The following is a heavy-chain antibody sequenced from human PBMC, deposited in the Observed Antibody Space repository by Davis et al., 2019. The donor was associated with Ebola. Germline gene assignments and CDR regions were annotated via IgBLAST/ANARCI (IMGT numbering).Heavy chain of an antibody. CDR2: ISHDGSII. CDR1: GFTVSSEY. V-gene: IGHV3-74*01. Sequence: PGGSLRLSCAASGFTVSSEYMSWVRQAPGKGLVWVSRISHDGSIITFADFVKGRFTVSRDNAKNTLYLQMNSLTAEDTAVYYCLRDLNLEFYDYWGQGTLVTVSS. J-gene: IGHJ4*02. D-gene: IGHD3-3*01. CDR3: LRDLNLEFYDY.